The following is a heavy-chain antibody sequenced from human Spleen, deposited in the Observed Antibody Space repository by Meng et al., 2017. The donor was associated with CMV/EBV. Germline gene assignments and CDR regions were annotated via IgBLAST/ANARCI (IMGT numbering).Heavy chain of an antibody. Sequence: QLQLQESGPGLVKPSXXXXLTCTVSGGSISSSSYYWGWIRQPPGKGLEWIGSIYYSGSTYYNPSLKSRVTISVDTSKNQFSLKLSSVTAADTAVYYCASGPGNYNYWGQGTLVTVSS. CDR2: IYYSGST. CDR3: ASGPGNYNY. D-gene: IGHD1-7*01. J-gene: IGHJ4*02. CDR1: GGSISSSSYY. V-gene: IGHV4-39*07.